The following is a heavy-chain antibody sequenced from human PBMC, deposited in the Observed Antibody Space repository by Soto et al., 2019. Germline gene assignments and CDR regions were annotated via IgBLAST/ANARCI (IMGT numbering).Heavy chain of an antibody. CDR1: GFTFSSYS. Sequence: GGSLRLSCAASGFTFSSYSMNWVRQAPGKGLEWVSYISSSSSTIYYADSVKGRFTISRDNAKNSLYLQMNSLRAEDTAVYYCARDPTGWGDYWGQGTLVTVSS. CDR2: ISSSSSTI. V-gene: IGHV3-48*01. D-gene: IGHD7-27*01. CDR3: ARDPTGWGDY. J-gene: IGHJ4*02.